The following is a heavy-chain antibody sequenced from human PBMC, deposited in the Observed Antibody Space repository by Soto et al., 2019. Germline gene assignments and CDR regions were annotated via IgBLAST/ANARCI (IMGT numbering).Heavy chain of an antibody. Sequence: ASVKVSCKASGYTFTSYGISWVRQAPGQGLEWMGWISAYNGNTNYAQKLQGRVTMTTDTSTSTAYMELRSLRSDDTAVYYCARRSYGFGLRDYYYYGMDVWGQGTTVTVSS. CDR1: GYTFTSYG. CDR3: ARRSYGFGLRDYYYYGMDV. CDR2: ISAYNGNT. D-gene: IGHD5-18*01. V-gene: IGHV1-18*01. J-gene: IGHJ6*02.